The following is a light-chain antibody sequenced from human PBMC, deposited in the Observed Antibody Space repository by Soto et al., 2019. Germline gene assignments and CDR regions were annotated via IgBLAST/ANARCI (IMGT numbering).Light chain of an antibody. Sequence: EIVLTQSPATLSLSPGERATLSFRASQSVSSYLAWYQQKPGQAPRLLIDDASNRATGIPARFSGSGSGTDFTLTSSSLEPEDFAFYYCQQRSNWPPLTFGGGTNVEIK. CDR3: QQRSNWPPLT. CDR1: QSVSSY. V-gene: IGKV3-11*01. J-gene: IGKJ4*01. CDR2: DAS.